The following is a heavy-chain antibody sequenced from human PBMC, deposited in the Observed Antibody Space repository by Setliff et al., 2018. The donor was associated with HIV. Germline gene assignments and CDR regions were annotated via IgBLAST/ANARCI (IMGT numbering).Heavy chain of an antibody. CDR3: ARVQMAYAAFDV. D-gene: IGHD4-17*01. V-gene: IGHV4-59*01. J-gene: IGHJ3*01. CDR2: IYFTGSS. CDR1: GGSISTYY. Sequence: SETLSLTCTVSGGSISTYYWSWIRQPPGKGLEWIGSIYFTGSSDNNSSLKSRVTLSVDTSKHQFSLKLSSVTAADTAVYYCARVQMAYAAFDVWAKGQWSPS.